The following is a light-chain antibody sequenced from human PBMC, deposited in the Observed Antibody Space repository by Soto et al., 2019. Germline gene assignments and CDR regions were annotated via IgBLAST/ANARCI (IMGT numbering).Light chain of an antibody. CDR3: QQSFSKFLYT. CDR1: QSISSY. V-gene: IGKV1-39*01. CDR2: AAS. J-gene: IGKJ2*01. Sequence: DIQMTQSPSSLSASVGDRVTITCRASQSISSYLNWYQQKPGKAPKLLIYAASSLQGGVPSRFSGSGSGTDCTLTISSLQPEDFATYYCQQSFSKFLYTFGQGTKLEIK.